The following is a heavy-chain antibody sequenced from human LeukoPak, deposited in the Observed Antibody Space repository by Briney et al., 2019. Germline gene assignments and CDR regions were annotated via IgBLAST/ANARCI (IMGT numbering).Heavy chain of an antibody. D-gene: IGHD3-9*01. V-gene: IGHV4-59*01. J-gene: IGHJ3*02. CDR2: IYYSGST. Sequence: KPSETLSLTCAVYGGSFSGYYWSWIRQPPGKGLEWIGHIYYSGSTNYNPSLKSRVTISVDTSKNQFSLKLSSVTAADTAVYYCARGILTGPIYAFDIWGQGTMVTVSS. CDR3: ARGILTGPIYAFDI. CDR1: GGSFSGYY.